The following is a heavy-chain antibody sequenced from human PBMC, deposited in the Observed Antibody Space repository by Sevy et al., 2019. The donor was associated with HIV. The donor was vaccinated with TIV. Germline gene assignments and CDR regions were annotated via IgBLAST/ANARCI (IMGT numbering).Heavy chain of an antibody. J-gene: IGHJ6*02. D-gene: IGHD3-16*01. CDR2: VYPGDADV. CDR3: ARSASYMDV. Sequence: GESLKISCKGSGYIFTNYWITWVCQMPGKGLEWMGIVYPGDADVKYNPAFEGQVTMSVDKTITTAYLQWSNLKASDTCIYYCARSASYMDVWGQGTTVTVSS. V-gene: IGHV5-51*01. CDR1: GYIFTNYW.